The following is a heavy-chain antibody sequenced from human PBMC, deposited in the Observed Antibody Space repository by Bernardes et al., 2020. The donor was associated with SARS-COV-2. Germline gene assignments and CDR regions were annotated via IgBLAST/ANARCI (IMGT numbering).Heavy chain of an antibody. CDR3: ARGSLLWFGESYGMDV. D-gene: IGHD3-10*01. V-gene: IGHV4-34*01. J-gene: IGHJ6*02. CDR1: GGSFSGYY. Sequence: SETLSLTCAVYGGSFSGYYWSWIRQPPGKGLEWIGEINHSGSTNYNPSLKSRVTISVDTSKNQFSLKLSSVTAADTAVYYCARGSLLWFGESYGMDVWGQGTTVTVSS. CDR2: INHSGST.